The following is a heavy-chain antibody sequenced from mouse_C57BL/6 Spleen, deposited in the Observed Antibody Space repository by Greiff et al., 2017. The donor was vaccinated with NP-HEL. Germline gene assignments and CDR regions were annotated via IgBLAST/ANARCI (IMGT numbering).Heavy chain of an antibody. J-gene: IGHJ1*03. CDR1: GFTFSDYG. CDR2: ISSGSSTI. V-gene: IGHV5-17*01. CDR3: ARGVYWYFDV. Sequence: EVQVVESGGGLVKPGGSLKLSCAASGFTFSDYGMHWVRQAPEKGLEWVAYISSGSSTIYYADTVKGRFTISRYNAKNTLFLQMTSLRSEDTAMYYCARGVYWYFDVWGTGTTVTVSS.